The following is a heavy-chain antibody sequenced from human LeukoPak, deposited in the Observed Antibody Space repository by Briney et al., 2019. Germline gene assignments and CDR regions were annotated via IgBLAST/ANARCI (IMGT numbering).Heavy chain of an antibody. V-gene: IGHV3-23*01. D-gene: IGHD6-13*01. Sequence: GGSLRLSCAASGFTFSSYAMSWVRQAPGKGLEWVSAISGSGGSTYYADSVKGRFTISRDNSKNTLYLQMNSLRAGDTAVYYCARGRQGSSSWYVIDYWGQGTLVTVSS. J-gene: IGHJ4*02. CDR1: GFTFSSYA. CDR3: ARGRQGSSSWYVIDY. CDR2: ISGSGGST.